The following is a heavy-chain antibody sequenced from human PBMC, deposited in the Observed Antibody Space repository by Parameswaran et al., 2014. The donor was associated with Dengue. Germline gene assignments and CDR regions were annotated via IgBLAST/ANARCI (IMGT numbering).Heavy chain of an antibody. Sequence: VRQMPGKGLEWMGWISAYNGNTNYAQKLQGRVTMTTDTSTSTAYMELRSLRSDDTAVYYCAREAAGTGGSFDYWGQGTLVTVSS. CDR2: ISAYNGNT. CDR3: AREAAGTGGSFDY. D-gene: IGHD6-13*01. J-gene: IGHJ4*02. V-gene: IGHV1-18*01.